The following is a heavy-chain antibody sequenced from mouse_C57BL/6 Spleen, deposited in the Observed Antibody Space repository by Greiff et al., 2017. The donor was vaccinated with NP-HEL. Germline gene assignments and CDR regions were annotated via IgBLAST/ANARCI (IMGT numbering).Heavy chain of an antibody. D-gene: IGHD1-1*01. CDR1: GYAFSSSW. Sequence: VQLQQSGPELVKPRASVKISCKASGYAFSSSWMNWVKQRPGKGLEWIGRIYPGDGDTNYNGKFKGKGTLTADKSSSTAYMQLSSLTSEDSAVYFCARTLVATDYVDYWGQGTTLTVSS. CDR3: ARTLVATDYVDY. V-gene: IGHV1-82*01. J-gene: IGHJ2*01. CDR2: IYPGDGDT.